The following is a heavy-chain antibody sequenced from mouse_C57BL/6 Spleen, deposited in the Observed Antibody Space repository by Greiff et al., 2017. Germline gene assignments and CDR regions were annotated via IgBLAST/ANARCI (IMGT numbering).Heavy chain of an antibody. V-gene: IGHV1-61*01. CDR2: IYPSDSET. D-gene: IGHD1-1*01. Sequence: VQLQQPGAELVRPGSSVKLSCKASGYTFTSYWMDWVKQRPGQGLEWIGNIYPSDSETHYNQKFKDKATLTVDKSSSTAYMQLSSLTSEDSAVYYCARSGYYGAWFAYWGQGTLVTVSA. CDR1: GYTFTSYW. CDR3: ARSGYYGAWFAY. J-gene: IGHJ3*01.